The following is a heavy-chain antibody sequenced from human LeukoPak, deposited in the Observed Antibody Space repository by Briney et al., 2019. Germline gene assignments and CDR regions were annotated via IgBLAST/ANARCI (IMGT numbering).Heavy chain of an antibody. D-gene: IGHD6-13*01. CDR2: ISYDGSNK. CDR1: GFTFSSYA. J-gene: IGHJ4*02. CDR3: ARSSSPGYHVDY. Sequence: GGSLRLSCAASGFTFSSYAMHWVRQAPGKGLEWVAVISYDGSNKYYADSVKGRFTISRDNSKNTLYLQMKSLRDEDTAVYYCARSSSPGYHVDYWGQGTMVTVSS. V-gene: IGHV3-30-3*01.